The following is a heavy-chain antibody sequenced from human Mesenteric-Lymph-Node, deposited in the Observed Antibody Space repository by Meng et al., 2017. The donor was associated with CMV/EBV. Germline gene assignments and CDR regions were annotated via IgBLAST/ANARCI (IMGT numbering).Heavy chain of an antibody. D-gene: IGHD3-22*01. CDR2: IRIKANTYAT. CDR3: TRSYESSGYKFDY. CDR1: GFTFSGSA. J-gene: IGHJ4*02. V-gene: IGHV3-73*01. Sequence: GESLKISCAASGFTFSGSAIHWVRQASGKGLEWVGRIRIKANTYATAYTASMKGRFTISRDDSKNTAYLQMNSLTTEDTAVYYCTRSYESSGYKFDYWGQGTLVTVSS.